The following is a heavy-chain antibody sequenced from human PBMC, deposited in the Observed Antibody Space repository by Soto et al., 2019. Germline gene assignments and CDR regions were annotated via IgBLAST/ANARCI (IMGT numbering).Heavy chain of an antibody. D-gene: IGHD3-3*01. CDR1: GGSFSGYY. CDR2: INHSGST. CDR3: ARGDPYYDFWSGYPTYYYYYYMDV. J-gene: IGHJ6*03. Sequence: SETLSLTCAVYGGSFSGYYWSWIRQPPGKGLEWIGEINHSGSTNYNPSLKSRVTISVDTSKNQFSLKLSSVTAADTAVYYCARGDPYYDFWSGYPTYYYYYYMDVWGKGTTVTV. V-gene: IGHV4-34*01.